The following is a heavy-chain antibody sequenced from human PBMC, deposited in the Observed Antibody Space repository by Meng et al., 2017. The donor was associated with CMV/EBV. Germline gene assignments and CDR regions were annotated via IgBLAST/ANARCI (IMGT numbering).Heavy chain of an antibody. V-gene: IGHV3-74*01. CDR1: GFTFSSHW. D-gene: IGHD6-13*01. CDR2: INSDGSST. J-gene: IGHJ3*02. CDR3: ARRPGYSSSWSGDAFDI. Sequence: GESLKISCAASGFTFSSHWMHWVRQAPGKGLVWVSRINSDGSSTSYADSVKGRFTISRDNAKNTLYLQMNSLRAEDTAVYYCARRPGYSSSWSGDAFDIWGQGTMVTVSS.